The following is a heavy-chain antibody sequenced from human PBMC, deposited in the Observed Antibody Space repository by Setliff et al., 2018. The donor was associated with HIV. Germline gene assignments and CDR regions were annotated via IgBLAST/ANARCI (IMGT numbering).Heavy chain of an antibody. CDR1: GFTFSSYT. CDR2: IANGINT. V-gene: IGHV3-23*01. J-gene: IGHJ5*02. D-gene: IGHD5-18*01. CDR3: VRIGHGYSFANGFDP. Sequence: PGESLKISCAASGFTFSSYTMTWVRQAPGKGLEWVSTIANGINTYYADSVRGRFTISRDNSKNTLYLQMNNLRVDDTAVYYCVRIGHGYSFANGFDPWGQGTPVTVSS.